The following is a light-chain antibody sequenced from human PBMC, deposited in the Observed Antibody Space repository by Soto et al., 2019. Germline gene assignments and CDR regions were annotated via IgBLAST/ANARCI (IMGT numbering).Light chain of an antibody. CDR1: QSVDSRF. CDR3: QQYDSSRT. CDR2: GAS. V-gene: IGKV3-20*01. Sequence: EIVLTQSPGTLSLSPGERVTLSCRASQSVDSRFLAWYQQKPGQAPRLLVYGASIRANGIPDRFSGSGSGKVFTLSIRKQEAEDFAEYCCQQYDSSRTFGQGTKVEMK. J-gene: IGKJ1*01.